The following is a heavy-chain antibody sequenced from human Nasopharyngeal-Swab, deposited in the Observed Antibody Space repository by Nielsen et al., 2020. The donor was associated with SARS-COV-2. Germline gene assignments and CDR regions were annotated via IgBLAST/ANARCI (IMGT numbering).Heavy chain of an antibody. Sequence: GGSLRLSCAASGFTFSSYAMSWVRQAPGKGLEWVSTISGSGGSTYYADSVKGRFTISRDNSKNTLYLQMTSLRAEDTAVHYCAKKGSCSSTSCYYYDYYYMDVWGKGTTVTVSS. D-gene: IGHD2-2*01. V-gene: IGHV3-23*01. J-gene: IGHJ6*03. CDR2: ISGSGGST. CDR3: AKKGSCSSTSCYYYDYYYMDV. CDR1: GFTFSSYA.